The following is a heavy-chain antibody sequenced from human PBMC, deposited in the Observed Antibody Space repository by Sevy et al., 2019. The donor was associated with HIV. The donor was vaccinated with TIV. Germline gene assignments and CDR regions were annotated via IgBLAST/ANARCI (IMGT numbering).Heavy chain of an antibody. D-gene: IGHD6-19*01. J-gene: IGHJ4*02. V-gene: IGHV3-30*04. CDR2: ISHDGSHK. Sequence: GGSLRFSCAASGFTFRNYAIHWVRQAPGKGLEWVAVISHDGSHKYSADSVKGRFTISRDNSKNTLYLQMNSLRAEDTAMYYCARDPTIYASGWYYFDYWGQGTLVTVSS. CDR1: GFTFRNYA. CDR3: ARDPTIYASGWYYFDY.